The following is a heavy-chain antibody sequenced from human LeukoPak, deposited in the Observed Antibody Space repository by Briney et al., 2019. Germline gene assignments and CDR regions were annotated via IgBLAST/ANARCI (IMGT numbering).Heavy chain of an antibody. CDR3: AKGQLWFDY. D-gene: IGHD5-18*01. CDR1: GFTVSSHY. Sequence: GSLRLSRAASGFTVSSHYMSWVRQAPGKGLEWVSIIYGGGSTYYADSVKGRFTISRDNSKNTLYLQMNSLRAEDTAVYYCAKGQLWFDYWGQGTLVTVSS. J-gene: IGHJ4*02. V-gene: IGHV3-53*01. CDR2: IYGGGST.